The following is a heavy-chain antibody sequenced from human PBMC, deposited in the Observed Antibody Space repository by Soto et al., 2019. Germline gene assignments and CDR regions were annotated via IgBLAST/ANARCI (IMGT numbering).Heavy chain of an antibody. CDR1: GFTFSSYG. J-gene: IGHJ4*01. CDR2: VSSSGGTT. V-gene: IGHV3-23*01. CDR3: AKVSRGVVVPPAMY. D-gene: IGHD2-2*01. Sequence: EVQLLESGGGLVQPGGSLRLSCAASGFTFSSYGMSWVRQAPGKGLEWVSAVSSSGGTTNYAGSVKGRFTISRDNSKNTLYLQMNSLRAEDTAVYYCAKVSRGVVVPPAMYWGQGTLVTVSS.